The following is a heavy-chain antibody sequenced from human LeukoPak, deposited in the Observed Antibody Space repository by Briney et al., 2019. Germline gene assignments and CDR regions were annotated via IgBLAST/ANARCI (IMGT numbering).Heavy chain of an antibody. CDR1: ADTISSSNYY. CDR3: ARTPQYEGGGFDI. CDR2: VYYTGRT. V-gene: IGHV4-39*01. J-gene: IGHJ3*02. Sequence: PWETLSLTCTVSADTISSSNYYWGWLRQPPGMGLESVGSVYYTGRTYDDSSLKSLVTISVDTSKNQFSLKLDSVTAAERAVYYCARTPQYEGGGFDIWGEGTRVTVSS. D-gene: IGHD3-16*01.